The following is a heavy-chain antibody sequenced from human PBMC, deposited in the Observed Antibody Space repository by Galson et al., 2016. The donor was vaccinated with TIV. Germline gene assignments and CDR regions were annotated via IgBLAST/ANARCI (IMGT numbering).Heavy chain of an antibody. CDR2: ISYDGSNK. V-gene: IGHV3-30*03. J-gene: IGHJ4*02. CDR1: GFSFSIHS. D-gene: IGHD1-26*01. Sequence: SGAEVKEPGESLRLSCAASGFSFSIHSMHWVRQAPGKGLEWVAVISYDGSNKHYADSVKGRFAISRDNSKNTPYLQMNSLTAEDTAVYYCARDMGGYFQRRNFDYWGQGTLVTVSS. CDR3: ARDMGGYFQRRNFDY.